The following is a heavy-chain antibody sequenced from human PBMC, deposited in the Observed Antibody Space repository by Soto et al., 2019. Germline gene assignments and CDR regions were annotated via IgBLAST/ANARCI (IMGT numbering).Heavy chain of an antibody. D-gene: IGHD2-2*01. CDR3: ARDDCSSTSCHNNYYGMDV. CDR1: GFTFSSYS. Sequence: PGGSLRLSCAASGFTFSSYSMNWVRQAPGKGLEWVSYISSSSTIYYADSVKGRFTISRDNAKNSLYLQMNSLRDEDTAVYYCARDDCSSTSCHNNYYGMDVWGQGTTVTVSS. J-gene: IGHJ6*02. CDR2: ISSSSTI. V-gene: IGHV3-48*02.